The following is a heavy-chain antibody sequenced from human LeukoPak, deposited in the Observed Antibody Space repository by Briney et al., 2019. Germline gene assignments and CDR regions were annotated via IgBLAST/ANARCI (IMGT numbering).Heavy chain of an antibody. V-gene: IGHV3-30-3*01. CDR1: GFTFITCA. CDR3: AREGPVAGNFDY. Sequence: GGSLRLSCAASGFTFITCAMHWVRQAPGKGLGWVAVISYHGSNKDYADSVKGRFTISRDNSKNTLYLEMNSLRAEDTAVYYCAREGPVAGNFDYWGQGTLVTVSS. D-gene: IGHD6-19*01. CDR2: ISYHGSNK. J-gene: IGHJ4*02.